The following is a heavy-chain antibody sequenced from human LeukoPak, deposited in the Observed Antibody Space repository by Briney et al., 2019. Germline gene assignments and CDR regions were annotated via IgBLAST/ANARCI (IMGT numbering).Heavy chain of an antibody. CDR2: IYPDDSDT. V-gene: IGHV5-51*01. Sequence: GESLKISCKGSGYKFNAYWIAWVRQVPGKGLEWMGIIYPDDSDTRYSPSFQGQVTISADKSVSIAYLQWGSLKASDTAMYYCARPNITSYYDSRGYDAFDVWGQGTMVIVSS. D-gene: IGHD3-22*01. J-gene: IGHJ3*01. CDR3: ARPNITSYYDSRGYDAFDV. CDR1: GYKFNAYW.